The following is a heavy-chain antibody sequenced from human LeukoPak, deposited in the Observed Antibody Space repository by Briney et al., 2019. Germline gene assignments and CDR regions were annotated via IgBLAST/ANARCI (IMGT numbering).Heavy chain of an antibody. D-gene: IGHD4-4*01. Sequence: GGSLRLSCAASGFTFSSYAMSWVRQAPGKGLEWVSAISGSGGSTYYADSVKGRFTISRDNSKNTLYLQMNSLRAEDTAVYYCAKYYSNYGVYYYGMDVWGQGTTVTVSS. J-gene: IGHJ6*02. CDR2: ISGSGGST. CDR3: AKYYSNYGVYYYGMDV. V-gene: IGHV3-23*01. CDR1: GFTFSSYA.